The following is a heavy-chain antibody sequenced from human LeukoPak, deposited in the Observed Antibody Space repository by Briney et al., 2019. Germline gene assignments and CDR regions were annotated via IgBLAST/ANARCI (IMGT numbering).Heavy chain of an antibody. CDR2: ISYDGSNK. Sequence: GRSLRLSCAASGFTFSSYGMHWVRQAPGKGLEWVAVISYDGSNKYYADSVKGRFTISRDNSKNTLYLQMNSLRAEDTAVYYCAKESIAAAVWNYYFDYWGQGTLVTVSS. CDR3: AKESIAAAVWNYYFDY. CDR1: GFTFSSYG. J-gene: IGHJ4*02. D-gene: IGHD6-13*01. V-gene: IGHV3-30*18.